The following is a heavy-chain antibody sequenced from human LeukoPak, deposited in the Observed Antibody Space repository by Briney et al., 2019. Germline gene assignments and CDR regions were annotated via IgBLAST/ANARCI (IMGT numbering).Heavy chain of an antibody. J-gene: IGHJ4*02. Sequence: SETLSLTCTVSDVSVSSGSYYWSWIRQPPGKGLEWIGRIYTSGSTNYNPSLKSRVTISVDTSKNQFSLKLSSVTAADTAVYYCALEGDYWGQGTLVTVSS. CDR1: DVSVSSGSYY. CDR2: IYTSGST. V-gene: IGHV4-61*02. CDR3: ALEGDY.